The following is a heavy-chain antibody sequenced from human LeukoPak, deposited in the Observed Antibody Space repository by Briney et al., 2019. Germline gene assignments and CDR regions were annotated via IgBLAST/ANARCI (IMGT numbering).Heavy chain of an antibody. V-gene: IGHV3-30-3*01. J-gene: IGHJ4*02. CDR2: ISYDGSNK. CDR1: GFTFSSYA. Sequence: PGGSLRLSCAASGFTFSSYAMHWVRQAPGKGLEWVAVISYDGSNKYYADSVKGRFTISRDNAKNSLYLQMNSLRAEDTALYYCAKDRKGTSYYYFDYWGQGTLVTVSS. CDR3: AKDRKGTSYYYFDY. D-gene: IGHD2-21*01.